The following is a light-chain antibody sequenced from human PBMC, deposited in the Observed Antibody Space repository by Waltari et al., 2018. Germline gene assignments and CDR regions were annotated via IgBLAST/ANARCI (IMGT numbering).Light chain of an antibody. CDR3: QTWGTGIQV. J-gene: IGLJ3*02. CDR1: GEYSAYA. V-gene: IGLV4-69*01. CDR2: VNSDGTH. Sequence: LVLTHSPSASASLGASVKLTCSLPGEYSAYAIAWHQHQPLKGPRFLMTVNSDGTHRKGDGISERFSGSSSDLDRYLVISRLQSDDEADYFCQTWGTGIQVFGSGTKLTVV.